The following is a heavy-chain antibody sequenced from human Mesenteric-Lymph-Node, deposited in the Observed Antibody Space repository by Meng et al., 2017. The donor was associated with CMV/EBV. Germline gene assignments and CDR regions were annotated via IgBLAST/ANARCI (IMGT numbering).Heavy chain of an antibody. D-gene: IGHD2-2*02. CDR3: ARDLLPSSCSSTSCYSDLDY. Sequence: ASVKVSCKASGYTFTGYYMHWVRQAPGQGLEWMGWINPNSGDTNYAQKFQGRVTMTRDTSISTAYMELSRLRSDDTAVYYCARDLLPSSCSSTSCYSDLDYWGQGTLVTVSS. V-gene: IGHV1-2*02. CDR2: INPNSGDT. J-gene: IGHJ4*02. CDR1: GYTFTGYY.